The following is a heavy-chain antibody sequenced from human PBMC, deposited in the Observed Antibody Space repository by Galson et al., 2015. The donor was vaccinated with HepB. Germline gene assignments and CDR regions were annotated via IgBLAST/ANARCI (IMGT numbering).Heavy chain of an antibody. CDR1: GFTFGHAW. J-gene: IGHJ4*02. Sequence: SLRLSCAASGFTFGHAWMSWVRQAPGKGLEWVGRVKSKADGETTDYAAPVKGRFTTSRDDAKNTLYLEMNSLKVEDTAVYYCTADSPQYGTGSFDFWGQGTLVTVSS. CDR3: TADSPQYGTGSFDF. V-gene: IGHV3-15*01. CDR2: VKSKADGETT. D-gene: IGHD2/OR15-2a*01.